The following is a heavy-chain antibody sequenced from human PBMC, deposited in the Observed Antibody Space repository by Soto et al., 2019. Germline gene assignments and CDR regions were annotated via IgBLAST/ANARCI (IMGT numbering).Heavy chain of an antibody. J-gene: IGHJ4*02. V-gene: IGHV4-39*01. D-gene: IGHD6-19*01. CDR3: ARHGYTSGRTYFDY. CDR2: IYDRGST. CDR1: GGSIGSSSYY. Sequence: PSETLSLTYTVSGGSIGSSSYYWGWIRQPPGKGLEWIGSIYDRGSTYSNPSLKSRLTTSLDTSKNQFSLKLTSVTAADTAVYYCARHGYTSGRTYFDYWGQGTLVTVSS.